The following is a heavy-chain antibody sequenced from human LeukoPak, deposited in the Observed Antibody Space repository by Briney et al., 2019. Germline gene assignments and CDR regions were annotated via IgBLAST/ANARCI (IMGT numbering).Heavy chain of an antibody. V-gene: IGHV3-23*01. Sequence: GGSLRLSCAASGFTFCSYAMSWVRQAPGKGLEWVSAISGSGGSTYYADSVRGRFTISRDNSKTTLYLQINSLRAEDRALYDWVNGVPVGTRSYFNYGGREPLVAAAS. CDR1: GFTFCSYA. CDR2: ISGSGGST. D-gene: IGHD2-8*02. CDR3: VNGVPVGTRSYFNY. J-gene: IGHJ4*02.